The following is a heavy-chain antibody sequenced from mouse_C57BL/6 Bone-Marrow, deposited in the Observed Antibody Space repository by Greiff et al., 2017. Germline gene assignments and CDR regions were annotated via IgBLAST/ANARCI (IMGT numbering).Heavy chain of an antibody. V-gene: IGHV1-54*01. Sequence: VQRVESGAELVRPGTSVKVSCKASGYAFTNYLIEWVKQRPGQGLEWIGVINPGSGGTNYNEKFKGKATLTADKSSSTAYMQLSSLTSEDSAVYFCARCDYDYAMDYWGQGTSVTVSS. CDR1: GYAFTNYL. CDR2: INPGSGGT. CDR3: ARCDYDYAMDY. D-gene: IGHD2-4*01. J-gene: IGHJ4*01.